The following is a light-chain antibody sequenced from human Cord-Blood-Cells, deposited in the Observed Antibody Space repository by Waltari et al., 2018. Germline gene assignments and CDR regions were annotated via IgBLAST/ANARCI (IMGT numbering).Light chain of an antibody. V-gene: IGLV2-14*03. CDR1: SSDVGGYNY. Sequence: QSALTQPASVSGSPGQSITISCTGTSSDVGGYNYVSWYQQHPGKAPKLMIYDVSNHRPAGSNRCSACTYASKADLPISWVLHDDEAADYCCTYYTSSSLRVFGGGTKLTVL. J-gene: IGLJ2*01. CDR3: CTYYTSSSLRV. CDR2: DVS.